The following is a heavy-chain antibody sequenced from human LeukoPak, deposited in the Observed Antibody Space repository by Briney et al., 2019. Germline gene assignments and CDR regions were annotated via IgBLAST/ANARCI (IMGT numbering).Heavy chain of an antibody. CDR2: IIVGSGAT. CDR3: AAELYGVYTDCCTFHL. V-gene: IGHV1-58*01. J-gene: IGHJ3*01. D-gene: IGHD4-17*01. CDR1: GFAFSTSA. Sequence: SVKVSCKTSGFAFSTSAVQWVRQARGQRLEWIGWIIVGSGATNYAQSLQGRFTITRDMSTNTAYMELSSLGSEDSAVYYCAAELYGVYTDCCTFHLWGQGTLVTVSS.